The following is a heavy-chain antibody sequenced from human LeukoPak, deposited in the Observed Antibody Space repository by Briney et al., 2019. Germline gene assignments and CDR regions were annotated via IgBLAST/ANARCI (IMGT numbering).Heavy chain of an antibody. CDR1: GGSFSGYY. V-gene: IGHV4-34*01. CDR2: INHSGST. CDR3: ARQGVSARQGVSGGWTTDAFDI. D-gene: IGHD6-19*01. J-gene: IGHJ3*02. Sequence: SETPSLTCAVYGGSFSGYYWSWIRQPPGKGLEWIGEINHSGSTNYNPSLKSRVTISVDTSKDQFSLKLSSVTAADTAVYYCARQGVSARQGVSGGWTTDAFDIWGQGTMVTVSS.